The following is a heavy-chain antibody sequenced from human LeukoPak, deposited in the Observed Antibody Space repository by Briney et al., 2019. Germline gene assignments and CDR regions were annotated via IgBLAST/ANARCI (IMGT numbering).Heavy chain of an antibody. D-gene: IGHD3-22*01. V-gene: IGHV3-15*01. Sequence: PGGSLRLSCAAYGFTFSNAWMSWVRQAPGKGLEWVGRIKSKTDGGTTDYAAPVKGRFTISRDDSKNTLHLQMNSLKTEDTAVYYCTTDPYYYDSSAYTSDYWGQGTLVTVSS. J-gene: IGHJ4*02. CDR1: GFTFSNAW. CDR3: TTDPYYYDSSAYTSDY. CDR2: IKSKTDGGTT.